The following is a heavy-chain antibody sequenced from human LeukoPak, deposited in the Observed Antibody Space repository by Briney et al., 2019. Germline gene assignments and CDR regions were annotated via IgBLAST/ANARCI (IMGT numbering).Heavy chain of an antibody. CDR1: GGTFSSYA. V-gene: IGHV1-69*05. CDR3: ARGDIGPGIVVVFDY. J-gene: IGHJ4*02. D-gene: IGHD3-22*01. Sequence: GASVKVSCKASGGTFSSYAISWVRQAPGQGLEWMGRIIPIFGTANYAQKFQGRVTITTDESTSTAYMELSSLRSEDTAVYYCARGDIGPGIVVVFDYWGRGTLVTVSS. CDR2: IIPIFGTA.